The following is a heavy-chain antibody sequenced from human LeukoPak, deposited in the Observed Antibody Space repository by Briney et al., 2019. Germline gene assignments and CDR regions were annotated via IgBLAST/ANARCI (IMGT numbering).Heavy chain of an antibody. CDR1: GFTFSSYG. Sequence: QPGGSLRLSCAASGFTFSSYGMHWVRQAPGKGLEWVAVIWYDGSNKYYADSVKGRFTISRDNSKNTLYLQMNSLRAEDTAVYYCARTYHIISGSPGFWGQGTLVTVSS. CDR3: ARTYHIISGSPGF. V-gene: IGHV3-33*01. J-gene: IGHJ4*02. CDR2: IWYDGSNK. D-gene: IGHD1-26*01.